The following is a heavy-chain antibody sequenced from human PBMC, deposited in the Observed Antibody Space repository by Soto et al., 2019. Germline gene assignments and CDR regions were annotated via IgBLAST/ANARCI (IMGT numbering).Heavy chain of an antibody. Sequence: GGSLRLSCATSGFTFRGHWMSWVRQAPGKGLEWVATIKQDGSEKYYVDSVRGRFTISRDNAENSLFLQMNSLRAEDTAVSYCARLAGETTIYDYWGQGTLVTVSS. V-gene: IGHV3-7*01. CDR2: IKQDGSEK. CDR1: GFTFRGHW. D-gene: IGHD1-1*01. CDR3: ARLAGETTIYDY. J-gene: IGHJ4*02.